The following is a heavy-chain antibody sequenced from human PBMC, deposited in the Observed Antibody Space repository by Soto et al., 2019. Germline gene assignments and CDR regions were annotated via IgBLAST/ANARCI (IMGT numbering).Heavy chain of an antibody. J-gene: IGHJ4*02. CDR3: AQRRGGYNWDHGYFDY. Sequence: QITLKESGPTLVKPTQTLTLTCSFSGFSISTSGVGVGWLRQPPGKALEWLAFAYWDNDNRYNPSLKSRLTVAKDASKSLVVLLMTNMDPVDTATYYCAQRRGGYNWDHGYFDYWGQGTLVTVSA. CDR2: AYWDNDN. CDR1: GFSISTSGVG. D-gene: IGHD1-20*01. V-gene: IGHV2-5*02.